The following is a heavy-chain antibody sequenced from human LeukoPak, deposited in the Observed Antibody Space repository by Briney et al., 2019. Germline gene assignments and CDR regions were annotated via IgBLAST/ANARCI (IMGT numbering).Heavy chain of an antibody. CDR2: IKQDGSEK. CDR3: ARKKVSTASILTGSSYYYYMDV. D-gene: IGHD3-9*01. V-gene: IGHV3-7*01. CDR1: GFTFSSYW. Sequence: GGSLRLSCVVSGFTFSSYWMSWVRQAPGKGLEWVANIKQDGSEKYYVDSVKGRFTMSRDNAKNSLYLQMNSLRAEDTAVYYCARKKVSTASILTGSSYYYYMDVWGKGTTVTVSS. J-gene: IGHJ6*03.